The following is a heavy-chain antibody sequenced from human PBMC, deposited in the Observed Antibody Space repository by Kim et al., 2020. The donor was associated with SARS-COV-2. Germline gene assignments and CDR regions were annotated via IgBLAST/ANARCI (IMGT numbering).Heavy chain of an antibody. CDR3: AKVNWGAKADANY. J-gene: IGHJ4*02. D-gene: IGHD7-27*01. Sequence: YADSVKGRFTISRDDSTNTLYLQMNSMRVEDAAVYYCAKVNWGAKADANYWGQGIMVTVSS. V-gene: IGHV3-23*01.